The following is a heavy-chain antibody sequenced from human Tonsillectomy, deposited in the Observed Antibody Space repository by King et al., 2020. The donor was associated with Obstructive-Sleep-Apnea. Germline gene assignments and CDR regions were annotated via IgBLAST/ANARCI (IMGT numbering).Heavy chain of an antibody. V-gene: IGHV3-9*01. CDR1: GFTFDDYA. D-gene: IGHD1-26*01. CDR2: INWNSVTI. Sequence: QLVQSGGGLVQPGRSLRLSCAASGFTFDDYAMHWVRQAPGKGLEWVSGINWNSVTIGYADSVKGRFTISRDYAKKSLYLQMNSLRAEDTALYYCGKGPNSGTYYGPDYWGQGTLVTVSS. CDR3: GKGPNSGTYYGPDY. J-gene: IGHJ4*02.